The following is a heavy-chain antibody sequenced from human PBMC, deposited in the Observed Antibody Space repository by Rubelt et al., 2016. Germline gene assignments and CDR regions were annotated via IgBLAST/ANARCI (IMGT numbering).Heavy chain of an antibody. J-gene: IGHJ6*02. CDR1: GGSISSYY. D-gene: IGHD2-15*01. Sequence: QVQLQESGPGLVKPSETLSLTCTVSGGSISSYYWSWIRQPPGKGLEWIGYIYYSGRTNYNPSLKSRVTISVDTSKNQVSPKLRSVSAADTAVYYWARVGVVAATVGYYYGMDVWGQGTTVTVSS. CDR2: IYYSGRT. V-gene: IGHV4-59*01. CDR3: ARVGVVAATVGYYYGMDV.